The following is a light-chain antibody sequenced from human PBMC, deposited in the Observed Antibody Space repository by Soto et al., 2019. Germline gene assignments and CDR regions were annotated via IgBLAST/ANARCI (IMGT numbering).Light chain of an antibody. CDR3: QQYGSSPRT. J-gene: IGKJ1*01. V-gene: IGKV3-20*01. Sequence: EIVLTQSPGTLSVSPGQRVTLSCRASQSVSSSYLAWYQQKTGQAPRLLIYGASSRATGIPDRFSGSGSGTDFTLTISRLEPEDFALNYCQQYGSSPRTFGQGTKVEIK. CDR1: QSVSSSY. CDR2: GAS.